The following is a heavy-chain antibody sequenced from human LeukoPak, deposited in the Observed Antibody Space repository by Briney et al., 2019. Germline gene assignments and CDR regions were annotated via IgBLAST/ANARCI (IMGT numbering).Heavy chain of an antibody. CDR2: INSDGSST. V-gene: IGHV3-74*01. Sequence: GGSLRLSCAASGFTFSSYWMHWVRQAPGKGLVWVSRINSDGSSTSYADSVKGRFTISRDNAKNSLYLQMNSLRAEDTAVYYCARDLGRIAVDLSMDVWGKGTTVTVSS. D-gene: IGHD6-19*01. CDR1: GFTFSSYW. CDR3: ARDLGRIAVDLSMDV. J-gene: IGHJ6*03.